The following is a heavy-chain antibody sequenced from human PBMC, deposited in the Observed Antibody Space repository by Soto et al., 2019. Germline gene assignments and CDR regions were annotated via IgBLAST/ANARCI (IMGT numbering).Heavy chain of an antibody. CDR2: IYSGGST. J-gene: IGHJ6*02. CDR1: GFTVSSNY. Sequence: GGSLRLSCAASGFTVSSNYMSWVRQAPGKGLEWVSVIYSGGSTYYADSVKGRFTISRDNSKNTLYLQMNSLRAEDTAVYYCARDEVVPAAMRGYYYYYGMDVWGQGTTVTVSS. CDR3: ARDEVVPAAMRGYYYYYGMDV. V-gene: IGHV3-66*01. D-gene: IGHD2-2*01.